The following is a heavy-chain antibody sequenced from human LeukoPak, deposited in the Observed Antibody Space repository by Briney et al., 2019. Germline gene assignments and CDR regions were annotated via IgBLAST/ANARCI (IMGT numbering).Heavy chain of an antibody. D-gene: IGHD5-12*01. J-gene: IGHJ4*02. V-gene: IGHV1-2*02. Sequence: ASVKVSCKASGYTFTRYYMHWVRQAPGQGLEWMGWINPNSGGTNYAQKFQGRVTMTRDTSISTAYMELSRLRSDDTAVYYCARSVDIVATQFDYWGQGTLVTVSS. CDR2: INPNSGGT. CDR3: ARSVDIVATQFDY. CDR1: GYTFTRYY.